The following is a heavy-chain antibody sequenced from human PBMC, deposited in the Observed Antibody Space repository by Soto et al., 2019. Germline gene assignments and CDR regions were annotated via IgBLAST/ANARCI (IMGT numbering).Heavy chain of an antibody. J-gene: IGHJ4*02. V-gene: IGHV1-18*01. CDR1: GYAFTTYG. Sequence: QVHLVQSGAEVKKPGASVKVSCQGSGYAFTTYGITWVRQAPGQGLEWMGWISAHNGNTNYAQKLQGRGTVTSDTSTSTAYMELRSLRYDDTAGYYCARGRYGDYWGQGALVTVSS. CDR2: ISAHNGNT. D-gene: IGHD1-1*01. CDR3: ARGRYGDY.